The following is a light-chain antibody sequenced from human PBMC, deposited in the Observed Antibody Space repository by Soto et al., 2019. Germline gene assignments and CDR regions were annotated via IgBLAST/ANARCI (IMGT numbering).Light chain of an antibody. CDR2: DVS. CDR1: SSDVGGYNY. J-gene: IGLJ1*01. V-gene: IGLV2-14*01. CDR3: SSYTSSSTYG. Sequence: QSALTQPASVSGSPGQSITISCTGTSSDVGGYNYVSWYQQHPGKAPKLMIYDVSNRPSGVSNRFSGSKSGNTASLTISWLQGEDEADYYCSSYTSSSTYGFGAGTKGTV.